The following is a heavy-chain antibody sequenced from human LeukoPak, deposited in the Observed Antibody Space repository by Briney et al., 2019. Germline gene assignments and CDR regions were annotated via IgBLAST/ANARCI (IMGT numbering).Heavy chain of an antibody. J-gene: IGHJ6*02. D-gene: IGHD4-17*01. CDR2: ISSGTTYI. CDR3: ARASDYGDYFSGMDV. CDR1: GFTFSSYS. V-gene: IGHV3-21*01. Sequence: GGSLRLSCATSGFTFSSYSMNWIRQAPGKGLEWVSSISSGTTYIYYADSLKGRFTISRDIAKSSLYLQMNSLRAEDTAVYYCARASDYGDYFSGMDVWGQGTTVTVSS.